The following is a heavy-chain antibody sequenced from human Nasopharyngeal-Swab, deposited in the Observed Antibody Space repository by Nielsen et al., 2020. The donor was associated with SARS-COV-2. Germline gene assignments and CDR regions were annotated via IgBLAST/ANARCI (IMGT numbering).Heavy chain of an antibody. CDR2: INHSGST. Sequence: SETLSLTCAVYGGSFSGYYWSWIRQPPGKGLEWIGEINHSGSTNYNPSLKSRVTISVDTSKNQFSLKLSSVTAADTAVYYCARGEEYQLLTDHPRNQIDYWGQGTLVTVSS. D-gene: IGHD2-2*01. J-gene: IGHJ4*02. CDR1: GGSFSGYY. V-gene: IGHV4-34*01. CDR3: ARGEEYQLLTDHPRNQIDY.